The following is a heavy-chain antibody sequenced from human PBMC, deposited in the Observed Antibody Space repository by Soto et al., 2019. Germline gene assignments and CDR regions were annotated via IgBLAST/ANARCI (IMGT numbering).Heavy chain of an antibody. CDR2: ISGSGGST. V-gene: IGHV3-23*01. Sequence: GGSLRLSGAASGFTFSSYAMSWVRQAPGKGLEWVSAISGSGGSTYYADSVKGRFTISRDNSKNTLYLQMNRLRAEDTAVYYCANIHDYDSSDDDWGQGTLVTV. D-gene: IGHD3-22*01. CDR1: GFTFSSYA. J-gene: IGHJ4*02. CDR3: ANIHDYDSSDDD.